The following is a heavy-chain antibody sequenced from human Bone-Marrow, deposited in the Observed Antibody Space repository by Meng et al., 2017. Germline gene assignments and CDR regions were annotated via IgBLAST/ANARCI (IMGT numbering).Heavy chain of an antibody. D-gene: IGHD3-10*01. CDR1: GFTFSSYA. CDR2: ISYDGSNK. CDR3: ARERGSRQFDL. Sequence: GGSLRLSCAASGFTFSSYAMHWVRQAPGKGLEWVAVISYDGSNKYYADSVKGRFTISRDNSKNTLYLQMNSLRAEDTAVYYCARERGSRQFDLWGRGTLVTVSS. V-gene: IGHV3-30*04. J-gene: IGHJ2*01.